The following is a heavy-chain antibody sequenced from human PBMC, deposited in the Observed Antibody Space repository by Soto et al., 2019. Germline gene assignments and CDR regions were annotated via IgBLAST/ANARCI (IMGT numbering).Heavy chain of an antibody. Sequence: LRLSCAASGFTFSSYEMNWVRQAPGKGLEWVSYISSSGSTIYYADSVEGRFTISRDNAKNSLYLQMNSLRAEDTAVYYCARDQETVAGTGFDYWGQGTLVTVSS. D-gene: IGHD6-19*01. V-gene: IGHV3-48*03. CDR3: ARDQETVAGTGFDY. CDR1: GFTFSSYE. J-gene: IGHJ4*02. CDR2: ISSSGSTI.